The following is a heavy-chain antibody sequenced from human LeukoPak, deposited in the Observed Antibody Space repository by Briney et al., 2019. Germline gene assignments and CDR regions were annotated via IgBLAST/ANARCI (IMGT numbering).Heavy chain of an antibody. CDR3: ARAPVVRGVIALFFDY. J-gene: IGHJ4*02. V-gene: IGHV4-59*01. CDR1: GGPISSYY. Sequence: PSETLSLTCTVSGGPISSYYWSWIRQPPGKGLEWIGYIYYSGSTNYNPSLKSRVTISVDTSKNQFSLKLSSVTAADTAVYYWARAPVVRGVIALFFDYWGQGTLVTVSS. CDR2: IYYSGST. D-gene: IGHD3-10*01.